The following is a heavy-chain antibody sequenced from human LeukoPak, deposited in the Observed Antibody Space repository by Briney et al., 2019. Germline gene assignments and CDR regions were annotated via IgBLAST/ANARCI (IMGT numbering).Heavy chain of an antibody. CDR3: TRGSQSDYYYGMDV. CDR1: GFTFSNAW. V-gene: IGHV3-73*01. Sequence: GGSLRLSCAASGFTFSNAWMNWVRQAPGKGLEWVGRIRSRTNTYATAYAASVKGRFTISRDDSKNTAYLQMNSLKTEDTAVYYCTRGSQSDYYYGMDVWGQGTTVTVSS. J-gene: IGHJ6*02. CDR2: IRSRTNTYAT.